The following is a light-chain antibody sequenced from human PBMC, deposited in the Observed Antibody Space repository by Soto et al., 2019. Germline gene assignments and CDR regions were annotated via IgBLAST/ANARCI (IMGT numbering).Light chain of an antibody. CDR3: SSYTSSSTYV. CDR1: SSDVGSYNY. Sequence: SVLIQPASLSGSPGQSITISCTGTSSDVGSYNYVSWYQHHPGKAPKVMIFDVANRPSGVSDRFSASKSANTASLTISGLQAEDEADYYCSSYTSSSTYVFGTGTKVTVL. J-gene: IGLJ1*01. V-gene: IGLV2-14*03. CDR2: DVA.